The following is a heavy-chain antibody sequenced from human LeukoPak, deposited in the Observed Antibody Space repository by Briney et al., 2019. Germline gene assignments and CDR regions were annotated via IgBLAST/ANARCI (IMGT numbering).Heavy chain of an antibody. D-gene: IGHD5-24*01. CDR3: TTDLEMATIFESDY. Sequence: PGGSLRLSCAASGFTFSSYWMHWVRQAPGKGLEWVGRIKSKTDGGTTDYAAPVKGRFTISRDDSKNTLYLQMNSLKTEDTAVYYCTTDLEMATIFESDYWGQGTLVTVSS. CDR2: IKSKTDGGTT. V-gene: IGHV3-15*07. J-gene: IGHJ4*02. CDR1: GFTFSSYW.